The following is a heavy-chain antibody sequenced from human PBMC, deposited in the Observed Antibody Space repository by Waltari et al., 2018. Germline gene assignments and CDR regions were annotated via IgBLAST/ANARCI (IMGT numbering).Heavy chain of an antibody. D-gene: IGHD6-13*01. CDR3: TRDRRYSSSWYAN. CDR2: ISSSSSTI. J-gene: IGHJ4*02. Sequence: EVQLVESGGGLVQPGGSLRLSCAASGFTFSSYSMNWVRQAPGKGLEWVSYISSSSSTIYYADSVKGRFTISRDNAKNSLYLQMNSLRAEDTAVYYCTRDRRYSSSWYANWGQGTLVTVSS. V-gene: IGHV3-48*01. CDR1: GFTFSSYS.